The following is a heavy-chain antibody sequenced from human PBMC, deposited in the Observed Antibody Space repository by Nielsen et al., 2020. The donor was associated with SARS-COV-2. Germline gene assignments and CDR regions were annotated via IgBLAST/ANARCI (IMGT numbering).Heavy chain of an antibody. V-gene: IGHV1-46*04. CDR2: INPSGVTT. J-gene: IGHJ3*01. CDR1: GYMFSSFY. CDR3: ARNGFDV. Sequence: ASVKVSCKASGYMFSSFYLHWVRQAPGQGLAWMGLINPSGVTTNYAQHLQGRVTMTRDTSTAAVYMELTSLTSDDTAMYYCARNGFDVWGQGTMVTVSS. D-gene: IGHD1-1*01.